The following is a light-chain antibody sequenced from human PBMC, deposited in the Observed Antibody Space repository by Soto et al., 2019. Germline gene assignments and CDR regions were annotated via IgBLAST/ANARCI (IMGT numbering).Light chain of an antibody. CDR2: DAS. CDR1: QSINRR. Sequence: DIQMTQSPSTLSASVGDRVTITCRASQSINRRLAWYQQKPGKAPNLLIYDASTLESGVPSRFSGSGSGTEFTLTISSLQPDDFATYYCQQYNSYSWTFGQGTKVDIK. V-gene: IGKV1-5*01. J-gene: IGKJ1*01. CDR3: QQYNSYSWT.